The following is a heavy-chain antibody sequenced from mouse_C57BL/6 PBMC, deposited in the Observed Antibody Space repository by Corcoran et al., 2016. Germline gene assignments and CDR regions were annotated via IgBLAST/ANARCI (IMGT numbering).Heavy chain of an antibody. V-gene: IGHV1-18*01. CDR1: GYTFTDYN. J-gene: IGHJ3*01. Sequence: EVQLQQSGPELVKPGASVKIPCKASGYTFTDYNMDWVTQSHGKSLEWIGDINPNNGGTIYNQKFKGKSTLTVDKSSSTAYMELRSLTSEDTAGYYCARSGPYDGYYGFAYWGQGTLVTVSA. D-gene: IGHD2-3*01. CDR2: INPNNGGT. CDR3: ARSGPYDGYYGFAY.